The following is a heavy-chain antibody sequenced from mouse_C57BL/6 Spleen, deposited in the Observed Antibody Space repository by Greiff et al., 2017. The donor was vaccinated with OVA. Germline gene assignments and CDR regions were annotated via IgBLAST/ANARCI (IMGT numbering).Heavy chain of an antibody. CDR2: IWGDGST. Sequence: VKLMESGPGLVAPSQCLSITCTVSGFSLTSYGVSWVRQPPGKGLEWLGVIWGDGSTNYHSALISRLSISKDNSKSHVFLILNSLQTDDTATYYCAKIYYDYGGDYYAMDYWGQGTSVTVSS. J-gene: IGHJ4*01. CDR3: AKIYYDYGGDYYAMDY. V-gene: IGHV2-3*01. D-gene: IGHD2-4*01. CDR1: GFSLTSYG.